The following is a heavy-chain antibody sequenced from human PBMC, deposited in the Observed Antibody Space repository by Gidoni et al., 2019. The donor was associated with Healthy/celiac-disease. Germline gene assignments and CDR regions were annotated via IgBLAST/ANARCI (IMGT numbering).Heavy chain of an antibody. D-gene: IGHD3-10*01. CDR2: ISYDGDNK. V-gene: IGHV3-30-3*01. CDR3: ASPNGSADY. Sequence: ISYDGDNKYYADSVKGRFTISRDNSKNTVYLQMNSLRAEDTAVYYCASPNGSADYWGQGTLVTVSS. J-gene: IGHJ4*02.